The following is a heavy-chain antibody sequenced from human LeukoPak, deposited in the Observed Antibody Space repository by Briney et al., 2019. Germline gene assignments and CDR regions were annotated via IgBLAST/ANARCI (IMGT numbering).Heavy chain of an antibody. D-gene: IGHD7-27*01. J-gene: IGHJ4*02. CDR1: GYTFTGYY. CDR3: AREFVTGNEYYFDY. V-gene: IGHV1-2*02. Sequence: GASVKVSCKASGYTFTGYYMHWVRQAPGQGLEWMGWINPNSGGTNYAQKFQGRVTMTRDTSISTAYMELSRLRSDDTAVYYCAREFVTGNEYYFDYWGQGTLVTVSS. CDR2: INPNSGGT.